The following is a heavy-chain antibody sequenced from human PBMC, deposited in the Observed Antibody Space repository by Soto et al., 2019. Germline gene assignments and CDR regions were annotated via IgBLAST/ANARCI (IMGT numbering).Heavy chain of an antibody. CDR1: GYTFTSYY. V-gene: IGHV1-46*01. CDR2: INPSGGYT. Sequence: ASVKVSCKASGYTFTSYYMNWVRQAPGQGLEWLGIINPSGGYTTYAQRFLGRVTMTSDTSTSTVHMELSSLRSEDTAVYYCARAVAVPADFDYWGQGTLVTVSS. CDR3: ARAVAVPADFDY. J-gene: IGHJ4*02. D-gene: IGHD6-19*01.